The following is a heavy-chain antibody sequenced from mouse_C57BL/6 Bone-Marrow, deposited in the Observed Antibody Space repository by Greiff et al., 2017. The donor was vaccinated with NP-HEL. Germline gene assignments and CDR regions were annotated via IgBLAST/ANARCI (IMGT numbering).Heavy chain of an antibody. CDR1: YTFSRRVH. V-gene: IGHV1-87*01. CDR3: SEDSAVYYCACGLRPFYAMDY. D-gene: IGHD2-4*01. J-gene: IGHJ4*01. Sequence: QVQLQQSGPDLARPWASVKISCQAFYTFSRRVHFAIRDTNYWMQWVKQRPGQGLEWIGAIYPGNGDTSYNQKFKGKATLTADKSSSTAYMQLSSLTSEDSAVYYCACGLRPFYAMDYWGQGTSVTVSS. CDR2: GQGLEWIG.